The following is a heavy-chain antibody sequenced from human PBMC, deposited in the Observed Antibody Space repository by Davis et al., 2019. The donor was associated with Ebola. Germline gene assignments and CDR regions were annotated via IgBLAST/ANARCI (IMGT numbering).Heavy chain of an antibody. D-gene: IGHD3-10*01. CDR1: GYTFTNYG. CDR2: ISAYNGNT. V-gene: IGHV1-18*04. J-gene: IGHJ4*02. Sequence: AASVKVSCKASGYTFTNYGISWVRQAPGQGLEWMGWISAYNGNTNYARKLQGRVTMTTDTSTSTAYMELRSLRSDDTAVYYCARIEWFGGTNDHWGQGTLVTVSS. CDR3: ARIEWFGGTNDH.